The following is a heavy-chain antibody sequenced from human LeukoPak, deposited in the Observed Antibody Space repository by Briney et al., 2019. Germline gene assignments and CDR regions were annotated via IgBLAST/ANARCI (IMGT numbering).Heavy chain of an antibody. V-gene: IGHV4-39*01. CDR3: ASTPRGAAKVGDAFDI. CDR1: GGSISSSSYY. D-gene: IGHD2-15*01. J-gene: IGHJ3*02. CDR2: IYYSGST. Sequence: SETLSLTCTVSGGSISSSSYYWGWIRQPPGKGLEWIGSIYYSGSTYYNPSLKSRVTISVDTSKNQFSLKLSSVTAADTAVYYCASTPRGAAKVGDAFDIWGQGTMVTVSS.